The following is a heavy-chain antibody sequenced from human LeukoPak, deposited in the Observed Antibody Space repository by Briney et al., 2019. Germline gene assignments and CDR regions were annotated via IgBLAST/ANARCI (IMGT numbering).Heavy chain of an antibody. D-gene: IGHD4-17*01. J-gene: IGHJ6*02. CDR2: ISSSSSTI. V-gene: IGHV3-48*01. CDR3: ARDGVSNSYGGKPLYYYYGMDV. CDR1: GFTFSSYS. Sequence: SGGSLRLSCAASGFTFSSYSMNWVRQAPGKGLEWVSYISSSSSTIYYADSVKGRFTISRDNAKNSLYLQMNSLRAEDTAVYYCARDGVSNSYGGKPLYYYYGMDVWGQGTTVTVSS.